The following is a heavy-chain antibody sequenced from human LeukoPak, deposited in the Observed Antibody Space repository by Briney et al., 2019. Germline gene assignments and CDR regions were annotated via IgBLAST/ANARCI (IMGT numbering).Heavy chain of an antibody. CDR3: VRGYSFGPYGMDV. CDR2: ISGSSSYI. D-gene: IGHD2-15*01. V-gene: IGHV3-21*04. CDR1: GFTFSSYS. Sequence: GGSLRLSCAASGFTFSSYSMNWVRQAPGKGLEWVSSISGSSSYIYYADSVKGRFTISRDNAKNSLYLQMNSLRAEDTAVYFCVRGYSFGPYGMDVWGQGTTVTVSS. J-gene: IGHJ6*02.